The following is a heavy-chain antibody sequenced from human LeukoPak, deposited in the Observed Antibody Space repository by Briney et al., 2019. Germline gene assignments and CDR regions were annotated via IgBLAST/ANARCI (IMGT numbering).Heavy chain of an antibody. CDR1: GFTFSEYW. D-gene: IGHD3-22*01. V-gene: IGHV3-74*01. CDR2: INSDGSRI. Sequence: GGSLRLSCAASGFTFSEYWMHWVRQAPGKGLEWVSRINSDGSRIIYADSVKGRFTISRDNAKNTLYLQMNSLRVEDTAVYYCASSPVITRDWGQGTLVTVSS. CDR3: ASSPVITRD. J-gene: IGHJ4*02.